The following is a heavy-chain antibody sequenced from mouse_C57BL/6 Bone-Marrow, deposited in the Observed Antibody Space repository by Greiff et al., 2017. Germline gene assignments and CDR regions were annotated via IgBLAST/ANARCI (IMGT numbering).Heavy chain of an antibody. CDR2: IHPSDSDT. D-gene: IGHD1-1*01. CDR1: GYTFTSYW. Sequence: VQLQQPGAELVKPGASVKVSCKASGYTFTSYWMHWVKQRPGQGLEWIGRIHPSDSDTNYNQKFKGKATLTVDKSSSTAYMQLSSLTSEDSAVYYCAIRHYYGSSYDWFAYWGQGTLVTVSA. V-gene: IGHV1-74*01. J-gene: IGHJ3*01. CDR3: AIRHYYGSSYDWFAY.